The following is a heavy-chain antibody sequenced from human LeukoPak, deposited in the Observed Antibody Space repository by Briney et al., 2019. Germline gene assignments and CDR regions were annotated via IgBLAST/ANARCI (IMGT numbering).Heavy chain of an antibody. V-gene: IGHV4-34*01. J-gene: IGHJ6*03. CDR3: ARGNLVVVPAANRAYSYMDV. CDR2: ITHSGNT. Sequence: MPSETLSLTCALYGGSLSGFHWTWIRQPPGKGLEWIGEITHSGNTNYNPSLKSRVTMPLDTSKTQFSLKLSSVTAADTAVYYCARGNLVVVPAANRAYSYMDVWGKGTTVTVSS. CDR1: GGSLSGFH. D-gene: IGHD2-2*01.